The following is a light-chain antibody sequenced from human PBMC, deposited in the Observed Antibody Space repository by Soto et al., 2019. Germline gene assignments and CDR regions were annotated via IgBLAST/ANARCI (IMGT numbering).Light chain of an antibody. CDR3: QQFDDSVT. Sequence: EIVLTQSPATLSLSPGERATLSCRASHSVSRTYLAWYQQKPGQAPRLLMYGASDRATGTPGRFSGSGSGTDFTLTISGLEPEDSAVYYCQQFDDSVTFGQGTRLEI. V-gene: IGKV3-20*01. CDR1: HSVSRTY. CDR2: GAS. J-gene: IGKJ5*01.